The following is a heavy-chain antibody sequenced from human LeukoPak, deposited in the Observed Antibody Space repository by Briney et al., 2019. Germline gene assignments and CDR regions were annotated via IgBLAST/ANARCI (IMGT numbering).Heavy chain of an antibody. D-gene: IGHD1-14*01. J-gene: IGHJ4*02. CDR2: IKQDGSEK. CDR1: GFTFSSYW. Sequence: PGGSLRLSCAAPGFTFSSYWMSWVRQAPGKGLEWVANIKQDGSEKYYVDSVKGRFTISRDNAKNSLYLQMNSLRAEDTAVYYCARGRDPNPEDYFDYWGQGTLVTVSS. CDR3: ARGRDPNPEDYFDY. V-gene: IGHV3-7*01.